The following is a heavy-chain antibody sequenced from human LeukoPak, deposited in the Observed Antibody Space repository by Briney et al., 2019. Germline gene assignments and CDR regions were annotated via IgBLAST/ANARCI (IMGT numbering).Heavy chain of an antibody. D-gene: IGHD4-23*01. CDR1: GGTFSSYA. V-gene: IGHV1-69*10. CDR3: AREGHGGRRFDY. CDR2: IIPILGIA. J-gene: IGHJ4*02. Sequence: SVKVSCKASGGTFSSYAISWVRQAPGQGLEWMGGIIPILGIANYAQKFQGRVTITADKSTSTAYMELSSLRSEDTAVYYCAREGHGGRRFDYWGQGTLVTVSS.